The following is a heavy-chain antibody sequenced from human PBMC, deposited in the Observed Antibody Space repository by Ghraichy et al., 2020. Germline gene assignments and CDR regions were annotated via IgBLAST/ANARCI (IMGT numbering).Heavy chain of an antibody. CDR1: GFTFSSYE. J-gene: IGHJ4*02. D-gene: IGHD4-17*01. CDR2: IDGSGSTA. CDR3: ARVGGYGDQSFDS. Sequence: LSLTCAASGFTFSSYEINWVRQAPGKGPECVSYIDGSGSTAYYADSVRGRFTTSRDNAKNSLFLQMSGLRVEDTAIYYCARVGGYGDQSFDSWGQGTLVTVSS. V-gene: IGHV3-48*03.